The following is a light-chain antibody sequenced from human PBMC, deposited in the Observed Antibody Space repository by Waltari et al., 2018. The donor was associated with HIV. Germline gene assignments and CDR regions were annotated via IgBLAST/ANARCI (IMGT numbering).Light chain of an antibody. CDR3: QRLNSYRFT. CDR2: TAS. J-gene: IGKJ3*01. CDR1: QGISSY. V-gene: IGKV1-9*01. Sequence: DSQLTPHPSFLSASVGDRVPITCRASQGISSYLAWYQQKPGKAPKLLIYTASIWQSGVPSRFSGSGSGTEFTLTISSLQPEDFATYYCQRLNSYRFTFGPGTKVDIK.